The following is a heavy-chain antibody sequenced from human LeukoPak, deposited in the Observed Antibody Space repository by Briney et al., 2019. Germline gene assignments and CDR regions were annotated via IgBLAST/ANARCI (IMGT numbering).Heavy chain of an antibody. CDR2: ISSSSSYI. V-gene: IGHV3-21*01. CDR3: ARHHRGSQYYFDY. Sequence: PGGSLRLSCAASGFTFSSYSMNWVRQAPGKGLEWVSSISSSSSYIYYADSVKGRFTISRDNAKNSLYLQMNSLRAEDTAVYYCARHHRGSQYYFDYWGQGNLVTVSS. CDR1: GFTFSSYS. D-gene: IGHD1-26*01. J-gene: IGHJ4*02.